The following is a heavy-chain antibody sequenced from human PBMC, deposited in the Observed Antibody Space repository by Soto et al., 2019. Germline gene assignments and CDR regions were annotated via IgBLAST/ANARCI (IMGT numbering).Heavy chain of an antibody. CDR1: GGSIFSANYY. D-gene: IGHD3-10*01. Sequence: QLQLQESGPGLVKPSETLSLTCTVSGGSIFSANYYWAWIRQPPGKGLEWIGSIYYSGSTSYNPSLKSRVTMSVDTSKNHFSLKLSSVTAADTAVYYCARHLSVRGVSYWNFALWGRGTLVTVSS. CDR3: ARHLSVRGVSYWNFAL. CDR2: IYYSGST. J-gene: IGHJ2*01. V-gene: IGHV4-39*01.